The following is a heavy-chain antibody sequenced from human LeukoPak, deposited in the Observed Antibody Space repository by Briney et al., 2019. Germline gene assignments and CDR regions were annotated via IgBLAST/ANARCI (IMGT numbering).Heavy chain of an antibody. J-gene: IGHJ6*03. CDR3: ARVTYDFWSSPTYYMDV. CDR1: GFTFSSYS. V-gene: IGHV3-48*01. D-gene: IGHD3-3*01. Sequence: AGGSLRLSCAASGFTFSSYSMNWVRQAPGKGLEWVSYISSSSSSTIYYADSVKGRFTISRDNAKNSLYLQMNSLRAEDTAVYYCARVTYDFWSSPTYYMDVWGKGTTVTVSS. CDR2: ISSSSSSTI.